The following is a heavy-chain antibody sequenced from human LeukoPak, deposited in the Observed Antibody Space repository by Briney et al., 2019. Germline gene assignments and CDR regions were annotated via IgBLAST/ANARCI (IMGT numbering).Heavy chain of an antibody. Sequence: ASVKVSCKASGYTFTSYDINWVRQATGQGLEWMGWMNPNSGNTGYAQKFQGSVTMTRNISTATAYMELSSLRSEDTAVYYCATVAIYDSSGYLHHYYFDYWGQGTLVTVSS. CDR3: ATVAIYDSSGYLHHYYFDY. D-gene: IGHD3-22*01. CDR2: MNPNSGNT. J-gene: IGHJ4*02. V-gene: IGHV1-8*01. CDR1: GYTFTSYD.